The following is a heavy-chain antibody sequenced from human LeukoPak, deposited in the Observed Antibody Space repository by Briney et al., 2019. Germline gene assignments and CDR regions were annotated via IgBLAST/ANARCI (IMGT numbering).Heavy chain of an antibody. D-gene: IGHD5-24*01. V-gene: IGHV1-2*06. CDR3: ARERPPRDGYNY. J-gene: IGHJ4*02. CDR2: INPNSGYT. Sequence: ASVKVSCKASGYTFTGYYMHWVRQAPGQGLEWMGRINPNSGYTNYAQKFQGRVTMTRDTSISTAYMELSRLRSDDTAVYYCARERPPRDGYNYWGQGTLVTVSS. CDR1: GYTFTGYY.